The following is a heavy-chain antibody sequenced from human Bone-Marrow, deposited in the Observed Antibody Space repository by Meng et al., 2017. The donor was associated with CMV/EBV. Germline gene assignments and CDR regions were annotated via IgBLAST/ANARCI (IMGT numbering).Heavy chain of an antibody. Sequence: ASVKVSCKASGYTFTGYYMHWVRQAPGQGLEWMGWINPNSGGTNYAQKFQGRVTMTRDTSISTAYMELSRLRSDDMAVYYCAREEPLGYCSSTSCSMDGFDYWGQGTLVTVSS. CDR1: GYTFTGYY. J-gene: IGHJ4*02. V-gene: IGHV1-2*02. CDR2: INPNSGGT. D-gene: IGHD2-2*01. CDR3: AREEPLGYCSSTSCSMDGFDY.